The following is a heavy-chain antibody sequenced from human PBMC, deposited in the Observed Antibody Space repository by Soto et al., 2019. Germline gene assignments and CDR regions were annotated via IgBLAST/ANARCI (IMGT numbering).Heavy chain of an antibody. CDR3: ARQPTTGDTDLWFDP. Sequence: QLQLLESGPGLVKASETLSLTCNVSGGSISTSRSYWAWIRQPPGKGLEWLANIFYSGSTYYNPSLASRVTVSVDTSKNEFSLKFWSVTAADTAVYYCARQPTTGDTDLWFDPWGQGTLVTVSS. CDR1: GGSISTSRSY. D-gene: IGHD2-21*01. V-gene: IGHV4-39*01. CDR2: IFYSGST. J-gene: IGHJ5*02.